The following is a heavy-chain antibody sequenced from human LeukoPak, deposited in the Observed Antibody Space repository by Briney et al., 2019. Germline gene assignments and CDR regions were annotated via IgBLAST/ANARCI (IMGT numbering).Heavy chain of an antibody. V-gene: IGHV3-48*03. CDR1: GFTFSSYE. J-gene: IGHJ4*02. Sequence: GGSLILSCAASGFTFSSYEMNWVRHAPGKVLECVSYINSRGTTLYYADSGKGRFTISRDNAKHSLYLKMNSLRAEETAVYYCARDQNWNPDYWGQATLVTVSS. D-gene: IGHD1-1*01. CDR2: INSRGTTL. CDR3: ARDQNWNPDY.